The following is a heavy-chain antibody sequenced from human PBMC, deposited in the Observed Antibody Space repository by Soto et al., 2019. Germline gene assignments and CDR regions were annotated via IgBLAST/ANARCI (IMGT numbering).Heavy chain of an antibody. CDR1: GGSFSGYY. Sequence: ETLSLTCAVYGGSFSGYYWSWIRQPPGKGLEWIGEINHSGSTNYNPSLKSRVTISVDTSKNQFSLKLSSVTAADTAVYYCARGPGPTKKYNWFDPWGQGTLVTVSS. J-gene: IGHJ5*02. V-gene: IGHV4-34*01. CDR3: ARGPGPTKKYNWFDP. CDR2: INHSGST.